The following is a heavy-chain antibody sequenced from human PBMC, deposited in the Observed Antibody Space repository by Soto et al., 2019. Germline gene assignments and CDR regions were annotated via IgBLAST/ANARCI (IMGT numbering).Heavy chain of an antibody. CDR3: ACLPMPRAPCTF. D-gene: IGHD2-2*01. CDR2: INSDGSTT. V-gene: IGHV3-74*03. CDR1: GFTFSSSW. Sequence: EVQLVESGGGLVQPGESLRLSCAASGFTFSSSWMHWVRQAPGKGLVWVSRINSDGSTTQYADSVRGRFTISRDNAKNTLFLEVNTRTIGDTAVYFCACLPMPRAPCTFWGQGTLVTVS. J-gene: IGHJ4*02.